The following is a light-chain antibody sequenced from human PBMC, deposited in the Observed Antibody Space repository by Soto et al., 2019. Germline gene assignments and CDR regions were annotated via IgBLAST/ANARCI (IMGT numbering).Light chain of an antibody. CDR1: SRDVGGYIY. J-gene: IGLJ1*01. CDR2: EVN. V-gene: IGLV2-8*01. Sequence: QSALTQPPSASGSPGQSVTISCTGTSRDVGGYIYVSWYQQHPGKVPKLMIYEVNKRPSGVPDRFSGSRSGNTASLTVSGLQTEDEADYYCSSYAGSNYVFGTGTRVTVL. CDR3: SSYAGSNYV.